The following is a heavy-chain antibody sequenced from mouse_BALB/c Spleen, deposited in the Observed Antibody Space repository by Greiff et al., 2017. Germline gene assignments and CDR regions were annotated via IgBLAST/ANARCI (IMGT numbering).Heavy chain of an antibody. Sequence: QVQLQQSGPELVKPGASVKMSCKASGYTFTSYYIHWVKQRPGQGLEWIGWIYPGDGSTKYNEKFKGKTTLTADKSSSTAYMLLSSLTSEDSAIYFCARKNGYDAMDYWGQGTSVTVSS. CDR2: IYPGDGST. V-gene: IGHV1S56*01. CDR3: ARKNGYDAMDY. J-gene: IGHJ4*01. CDR1: GYTFTSYY.